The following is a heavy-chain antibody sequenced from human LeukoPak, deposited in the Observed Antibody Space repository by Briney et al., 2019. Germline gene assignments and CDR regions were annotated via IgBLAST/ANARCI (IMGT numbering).Heavy chain of an antibody. CDR3: ARGLYGDYDGAPY. J-gene: IGHJ4*02. V-gene: IGHV4-34*01. CDR1: GGSFSGYY. CDR2: INHSGST. D-gene: IGHD4-17*01. Sequence: SETLSLTCAVYGGSFSGYYWSWIRQPPGKGLEWIGEINHSGSTNYNPSLKSRVTISVDTSENQFSLKLSSVTAADTAVYYCARGLYGDYDGAPYWGQGTLVTVSS.